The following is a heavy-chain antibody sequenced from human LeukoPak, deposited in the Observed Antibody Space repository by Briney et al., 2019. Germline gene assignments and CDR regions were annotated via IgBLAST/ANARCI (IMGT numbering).Heavy chain of an antibody. CDR3: TKDEVLLWFGGLHQRPPYYFYMDV. CDR1: GFTFSDFG. Sequence: GGSLRLSCAASGFTFSDFGMSWVRQAPGKGLEWVSGFSGGVGGAHYADSVKGRFTISRDTSENTLYLQMNSLRAEDTAVYYCTKDEVLLWFGGLHQRPPYYFYMDVWGKGTTVTVSS. V-gene: IGHV3-23*01. D-gene: IGHD3-10*01. J-gene: IGHJ6*03. CDR2: FSGGVGGA.